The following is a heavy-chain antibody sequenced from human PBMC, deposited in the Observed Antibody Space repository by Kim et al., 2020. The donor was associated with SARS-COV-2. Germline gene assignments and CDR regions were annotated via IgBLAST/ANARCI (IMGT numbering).Heavy chain of an antibody. D-gene: IGHD3-9*01. CDR1: GGTFSSYA. CDR2: IIPIFGTA. Sequence: SVKVSCKASGGTFSSYAISWVRQAPGQGLEWMGGIIPIFGTANYAQKFQGRVTITADESTSTAYMELSSLRSEDTAVYYCARAPDWLSPFDYWGQGTLVTVSS. J-gene: IGHJ4*02. V-gene: IGHV1-69*13. CDR3: ARAPDWLSPFDY.